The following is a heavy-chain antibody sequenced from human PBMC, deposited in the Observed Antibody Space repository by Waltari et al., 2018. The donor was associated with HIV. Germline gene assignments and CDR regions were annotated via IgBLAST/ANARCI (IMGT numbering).Heavy chain of an antibody. CDR1: GDTFSTYY. Sequence: QVQLVQSGAEVKKPGASVKVSCKASGDTFSTYYMNWVRPAPGQGLEWMGIIGPSGGTTNYAQKFQGRVTMTRDTSTSTVYMALSSLRSEDTAIYYCARGVPVDTTMGKYYYYAMDVWGQGTTVTVSS. J-gene: IGHJ6*02. V-gene: IGHV1-46*01. CDR3: ARGVPVDTTMGKYYYYAMDV. CDR2: IGPSGGTT. D-gene: IGHD5-18*01.